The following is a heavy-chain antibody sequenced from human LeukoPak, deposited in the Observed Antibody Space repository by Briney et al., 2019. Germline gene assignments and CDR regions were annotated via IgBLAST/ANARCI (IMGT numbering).Heavy chain of an antibody. CDR2: ISGSGGST. V-gene: IGHV3-23*01. Sequence: PGGSLRLSCAASGFTFSSYAMSWVRQAPGKGLEWVSAISGSGGSTYYADSVKGRFTISRDNSKNTLYLQMNSLRAEDTAVYYCANGIMTTVVPQIRDFDAFDIWGQGTMVTVSS. CDR3: ANGIMTTVVPQIRDFDAFDI. CDR1: GFTFSSYA. D-gene: IGHD4-23*01. J-gene: IGHJ3*02.